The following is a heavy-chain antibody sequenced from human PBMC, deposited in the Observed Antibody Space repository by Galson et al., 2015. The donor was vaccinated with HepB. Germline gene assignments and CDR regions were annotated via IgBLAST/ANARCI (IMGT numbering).Heavy chain of an antibody. D-gene: IGHD6-19*01. J-gene: IGHJ4*02. Sequence: SVKVSCKASGGTFTSYVISWVRQAPGQGLEWMGRIIPILGLANYAQRFQGRVTITADKSTSTAYMELSSLRSEDTAVYYCARAPAIAVAAAGFDYWGQGTLVTVSS. V-gene: IGHV1-69*04. CDR3: ARAPAIAVAAAGFDY. CDR1: GGTFTSYV. CDR2: IIPILGLA.